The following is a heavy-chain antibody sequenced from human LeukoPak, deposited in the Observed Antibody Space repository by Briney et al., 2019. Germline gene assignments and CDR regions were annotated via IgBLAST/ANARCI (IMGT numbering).Heavy chain of an antibody. V-gene: IGHV1-18*01. J-gene: IGHJ4*02. Sequence: ASVKVSCKASGYTFTSYGISWVRQAPGQGLEWMGWISAYNGNTNYAQKLQGRVTMTTDTSTSTAYMELRSLRSEDTAVYYCARLRGGYYDSSGYFPRGYFDYWGQGTLVTVSS. CDR3: ARLRGGYYDSSGYFPRGYFDY. CDR2: ISAYNGNT. D-gene: IGHD3-22*01. CDR1: GYTFTSYG.